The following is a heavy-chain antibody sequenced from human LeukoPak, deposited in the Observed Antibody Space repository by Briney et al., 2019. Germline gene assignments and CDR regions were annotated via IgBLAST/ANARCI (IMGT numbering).Heavy chain of an antibody. J-gene: IGHJ4*02. D-gene: IGHD3-16*01. CDR1: GGSISSYY. CDR2: IYTSGST. V-gene: IGHV4-4*07. CDR3: ARDLATPVYFDY. Sequence: SETLSLTCTVSGGSISSYYWIWIRQPAGKGLEWIGRIYTSGSTNYNPSLKSRVTMSVDTSKNQFSLKLSSVTAADTAVYYCARDLATPVYFDYWGQGTLVTVSS.